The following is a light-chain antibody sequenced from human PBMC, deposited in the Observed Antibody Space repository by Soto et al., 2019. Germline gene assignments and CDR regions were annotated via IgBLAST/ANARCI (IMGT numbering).Light chain of an antibody. V-gene: IGLV2-14*01. CDR3: SSYTSSHTLV. CDR2: DAT. CDR1: SSDVGGYNY. Sequence: QSALTQPASVSGSPGQSITVSCTGTSSDVGGYNYVSWYQQHPGKAPKPLIYDATNRPSGVSDRFSGSKSGNTASLTISGLQAEDEADYYCSSYTSSHTLVFGSGTKLTVL. J-gene: IGLJ1*01.